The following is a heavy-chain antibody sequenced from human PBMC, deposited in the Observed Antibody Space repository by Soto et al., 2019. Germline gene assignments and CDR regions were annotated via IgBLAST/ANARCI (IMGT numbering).Heavy chain of an antibody. CDR3: AKATRGGAATLIRDY. J-gene: IGHJ4*02. V-gene: IGHV3-23*01. CDR2: ISGSGGST. D-gene: IGHD6-13*01. CDR1: GFTFSLYA. Sequence: EVQLLESGGGLVQPGGSLRLSCAAAGFTFSLYAMSWVRQAPGKGLEWVSAISGSGGSTYYADSVKGRFTISRDNAKNTLYLQMNSLRADDTAVYYCAKATRGGAATLIRDYWGQGTLVTVSS.